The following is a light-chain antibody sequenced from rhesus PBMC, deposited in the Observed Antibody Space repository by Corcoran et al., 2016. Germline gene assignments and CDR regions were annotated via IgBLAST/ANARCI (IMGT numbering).Light chain of an antibody. CDR1: QAISSR. CDR3: QQYSSGPFT. J-gene: IGKJ3*01. CDR2: YAS. V-gene: IGKV1-19*01. Sequence: DIQMTQSPSSLSASVGDKVTITCHASQAISSRLAWYQQKPGKAPKPLIYYASSLHSGVPSKFSGCGSGTVYTLTISSLPPEVFATCYCQQYSSGPFTFGPGTKLDIK.